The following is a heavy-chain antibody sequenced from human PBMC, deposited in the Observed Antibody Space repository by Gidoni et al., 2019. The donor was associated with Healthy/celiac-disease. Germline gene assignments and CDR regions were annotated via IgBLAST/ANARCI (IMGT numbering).Heavy chain of an antibody. CDR1: GGSISSSSYY. CDR3: ARSEGGYSGYVLSGY. Sequence: QLQLQESGPGLVKPSETLSLTCTVSGGSISSSSYYWGWIRQPPGKGREWIGSIYYSGSTYYNPSLKSRVTISVDTSKNQFSLKLSSVTAADTAVYYCARSEGGYSGYVLSGYWGQGTLVTVSS. V-gene: IGHV4-39*07. D-gene: IGHD5-12*01. J-gene: IGHJ4*02. CDR2: IYYSGST.